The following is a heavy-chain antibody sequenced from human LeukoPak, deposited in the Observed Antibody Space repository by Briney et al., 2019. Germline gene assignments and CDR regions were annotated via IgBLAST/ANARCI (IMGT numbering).Heavy chain of an antibody. Sequence: GGSLRLSCAASGFTFSSYAMRWVSEAPGRGMEWVSSIRGSGETFYADSVKGRFTLSRYESRNTVYLQLNNLRVEDTAVYYCTRETPYHSSGYYYYHFWGQGTLVTVSS. J-gene: IGHJ4*02. V-gene: IGHV3-23*01. D-gene: IGHD3-22*01. CDR3: TRETPYHSSGYYYYHF. CDR2: IRGSGET. CDR1: GFTFSSYA.